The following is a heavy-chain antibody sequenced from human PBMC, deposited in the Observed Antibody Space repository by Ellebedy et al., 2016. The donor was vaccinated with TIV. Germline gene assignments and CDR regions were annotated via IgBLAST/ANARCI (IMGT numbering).Heavy chain of an antibody. CDR1: GYTFTAYQ. CDR3: ARVQPHYFDY. V-gene: IGHV1-2*02. D-gene: IGHD2-2*01. CDR2: INPNTGGT. Sequence: ASSVKVSCKASGYTFTAYQIHWVRQAPGQGFEWMVWINPNTGGTDYAQKFQGRVTMTTDTSTSTAYMELRSLTSDDTAMYYCARVQPHYFDYWGQGTQVTVSS. J-gene: IGHJ4*02.